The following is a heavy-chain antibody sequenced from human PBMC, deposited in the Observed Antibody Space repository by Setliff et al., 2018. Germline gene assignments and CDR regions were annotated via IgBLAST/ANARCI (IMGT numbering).Heavy chain of an antibody. J-gene: IGHJ4*02. CDR3: RLAHCNTTSCEEALDF. CDR1: GESFDTYY. D-gene: IGHD2-2*01. Sequence: PSETLSLTCNVFGESFDTYYWSWIRQPPGKGLEWFGEINQSGGGDYNPSFKGRVTISVDTSKKQFSLNLNSVTAADTAVYYFRLAHCNTTSCEEALDFWSQGTLVTVSS. CDR2: INQSGGG. V-gene: IGHV4-34*01.